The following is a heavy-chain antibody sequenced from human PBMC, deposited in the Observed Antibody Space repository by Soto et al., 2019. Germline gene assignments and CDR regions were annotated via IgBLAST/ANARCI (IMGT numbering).Heavy chain of an antibody. V-gene: IGHV2-5*02. CDR3: AHRPSYCSGGSCYSGFDY. CDR1: GFSLSTSGVG. D-gene: IGHD2-15*01. Sequence: SGPTLXNPTQTLTLTCTFSGFSLSTSGVGVGWIRQPPGKALEWLALIYWDDDKRYSPSLKSRLTITKDTSKNQVVLTMTNMDPVDTATYYCAHRPSYCSGGSCYSGFDYWGQGTLVTVSS. J-gene: IGHJ4*02. CDR2: IYWDDDK.